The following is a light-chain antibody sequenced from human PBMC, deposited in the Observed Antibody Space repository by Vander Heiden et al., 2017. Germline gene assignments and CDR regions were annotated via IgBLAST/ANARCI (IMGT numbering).Light chain of an antibody. CDR3: QEDDNLGLT. CDR1: QDISNY. CDR2: DAS. J-gene: IGKJ4*01. V-gene: IGKV1-33*01. Sequence: DIQMTQSPSSLSASVGDRVTITCRASQDISNYLNWYQQQPGKAPRLLIYDASNLQTGVPSRFSGSASGTDLTFTISILHPEDLTTYYCQEDDNLGLTFGAGTKVEIK.